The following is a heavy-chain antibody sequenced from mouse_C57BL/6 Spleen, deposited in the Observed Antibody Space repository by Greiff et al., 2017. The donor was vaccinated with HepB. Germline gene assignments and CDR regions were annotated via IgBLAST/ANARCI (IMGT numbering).Heavy chain of an antibody. CDR1: GYTFTSYW. V-gene: IGHV1-55*01. Sequence: QVQLQQPGAELVKPGASVKMSCKASGYTFTSYWITWVKQRPGQGLEWIGDIYPGSGSTNYNEKFKSKATLTVDTSSSTAYMQLSSLTSEDSAVYYCARERDYYGSSWRLFDYWGQGTTLTVSS. D-gene: IGHD1-1*01. CDR2: IYPGSGST. J-gene: IGHJ2*01. CDR3: ARERDYYGSSWRLFDY.